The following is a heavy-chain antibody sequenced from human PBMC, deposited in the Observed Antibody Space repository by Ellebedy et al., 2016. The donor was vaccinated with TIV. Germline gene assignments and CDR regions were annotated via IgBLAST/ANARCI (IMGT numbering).Heavy chain of an antibody. CDR3: ARGGYGRPFDC. CDR2: IQQDGSEK. V-gene: IGHV3-7*03. J-gene: IGHJ4*02. D-gene: IGHD5-12*01. Sequence: GESLKISCAASGFTFSNYWMKWVRQAPGKGLEWVANIQQDGSEKYYVDSVKGRFTISRDNAKNSLFLQMNSLGVEDTAVYFCARGGYGRPFDCWGQGTLVTVSS. CDR1: GFTFSNYW.